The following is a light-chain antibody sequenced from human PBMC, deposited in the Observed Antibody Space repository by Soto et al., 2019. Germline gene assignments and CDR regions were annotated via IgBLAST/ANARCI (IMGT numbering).Light chain of an antibody. J-gene: IGLJ3*02. V-gene: IGLV7-43*01. CDR3: LLYYDGAQV. Sequence: QAVVTQEPSLTVSPGGTVTLTCASSTGAVTSGYYPNWFQQKPGQAPRPLVYSISNKHSWTPARFSGSFLGDKAALTLSDVQPEDEAEYYCLLYYDGAQVFGGGTKLTVL. CDR1: TGAVTSGYY. CDR2: SIS.